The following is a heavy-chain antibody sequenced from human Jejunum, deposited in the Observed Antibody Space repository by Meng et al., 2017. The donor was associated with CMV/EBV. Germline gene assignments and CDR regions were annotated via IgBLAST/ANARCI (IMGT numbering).Heavy chain of an antibody. CDR3: GDPPAGY. CDR1: GGSMISKNW. Sequence: NGVDAGGSMISKNWWNWVQQPPGGGLEGIGESVNSGATNYNTSLKSRATLSIDNSKNQFSLKLTSVTVADTAVYFCGDPPAGYWGQGVLVTVSS. CDR2: SVNSGAT. J-gene: IGHJ4*02. V-gene: IGHV4-4*01.